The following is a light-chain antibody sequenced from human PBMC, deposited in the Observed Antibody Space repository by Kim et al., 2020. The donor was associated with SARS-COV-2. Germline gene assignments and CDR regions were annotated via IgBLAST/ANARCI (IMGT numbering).Light chain of an antibody. CDR2: GAS. CDR1: QSVSDNY. Sequence: EIVLTQSPGTLSLSPGERATLSCRASQSVSDNYLAWYQQKPGQAPRLLIYGASSRATGITDRFSGSGSGTDFTLTISRLEPEAFAVYYGQKYDTSPSCTFGKGTKLEI. J-gene: IGKJ2*02. V-gene: IGKV3-20*01. CDR3: QKYDTSPSCT.